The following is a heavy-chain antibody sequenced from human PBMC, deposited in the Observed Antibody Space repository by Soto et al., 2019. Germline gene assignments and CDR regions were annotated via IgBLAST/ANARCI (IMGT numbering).Heavy chain of an antibody. Sequence: GVSLRLSFAASGFTFSSCCMNWVRQAPGKGLEWVSTISGSDGSTYYADSVKGRFTTSRDNSKNTLYLQMNSLRAEDTAVYYCAKEGLSSLYFFDYWGQGTLVTVSS. CDR2: ISGSDGST. V-gene: IGHV3-23*01. CDR1: GFTFSSCC. D-gene: IGHD2-8*01. CDR3: AKEGLSSLYFFDY. J-gene: IGHJ4*02.